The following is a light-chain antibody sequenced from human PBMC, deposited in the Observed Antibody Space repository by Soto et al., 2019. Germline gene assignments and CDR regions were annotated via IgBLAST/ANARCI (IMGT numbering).Light chain of an antibody. CDR3: QQSDSLPPT. J-gene: IGKJ4*01. CDR2: DAI. CDR1: QDINNF. Sequence: DIQMTQSPSSLSASVGDRVTITCLASQDINNFLHWYEQRPGKAPKLLIYDAIKLDTGVPSRFSGSGSGTHFTFTISSLQPEDIATYFCQQSDSLPPTFGGGTKVEI. V-gene: IGKV1-33*01.